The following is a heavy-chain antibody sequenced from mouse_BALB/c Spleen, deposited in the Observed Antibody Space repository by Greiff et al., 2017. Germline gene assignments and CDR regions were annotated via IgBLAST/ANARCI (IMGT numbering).Heavy chain of an antibody. Sequence: EVQLVESGPGLVKPSQSLSLTCTVTGYSITSDYAWNWIRQFPGNKLEWMGYISYSGSTSYNPSLKSRISITRDTSKNQFFLQLNSVTTEDTATYYCARHYYGSSYPYAMDYWGQGTSVTVSS. D-gene: IGHD1-1*01. V-gene: IGHV3-2*02. J-gene: IGHJ4*01. CDR2: ISYSGST. CDR1: GYSITSDYA. CDR3: ARHYYGSSYPYAMDY.